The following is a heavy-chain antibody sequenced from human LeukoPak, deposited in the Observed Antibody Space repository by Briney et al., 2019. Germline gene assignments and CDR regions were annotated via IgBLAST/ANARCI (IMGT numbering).Heavy chain of an antibody. CDR2: ISSSGGST. D-gene: IGHD4-23*01. CDR1: GFTFTNYA. Sequence: GGSLRLSCAASGFTFTNYAMRWVRQITGKGLEWVAGISSSGGSTFYADSVKGRFTISRDNSKNMLYLQMDSLGAEDTAIYYCAAYSGDYGGNLYFFDYWGQGTLVTVSS. V-gene: IGHV3-23*01. J-gene: IGHJ4*02. CDR3: AAYSGDYGGNLYFFDY.